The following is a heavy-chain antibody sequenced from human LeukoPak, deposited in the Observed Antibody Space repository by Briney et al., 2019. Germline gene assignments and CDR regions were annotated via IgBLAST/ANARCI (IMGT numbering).Heavy chain of an antibody. J-gene: IGHJ4*02. D-gene: IGHD3-16*02. CDR1: GYTFTDYY. Sequence: EASVKVSCKASGYTFTDYYMHWVRQAPGQRLEWMGWINPKSGGTKYAQKFQGRVTMTRDTSISTAYMELSRLRSDDTAVYYCARTMSGSYRSDLSNWGQGTLVTVSS. V-gene: IGHV1-2*02. CDR3: ARTMSGSYRSDLSN. CDR2: INPKSGGT.